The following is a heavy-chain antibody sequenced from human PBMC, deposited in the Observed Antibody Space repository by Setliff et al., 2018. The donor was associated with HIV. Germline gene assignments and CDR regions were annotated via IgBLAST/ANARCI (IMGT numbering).Heavy chain of an antibody. CDR3: ASLSTPARYFDL. CDR1: GGSISTYY. Sequence: PSETLSLTCTVSGGSISTYYWSWIRQPAGKGLEWIGRVSTSGSTKYNPSLKSRVTMSLDTSKNEFSLKLSSVTAADTAVYYCASLSTPARYFDLWGRGTLVTVSS. V-gene: IGHV4-4*07. D-gene: IGHD6-25*01. CDR2: VSTSGST. J-gene: IGHJ2*01.